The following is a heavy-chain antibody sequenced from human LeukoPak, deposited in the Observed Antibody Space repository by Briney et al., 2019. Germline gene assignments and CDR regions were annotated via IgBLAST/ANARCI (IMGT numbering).Heavy chain of an antibody. J-gene: IGHJ4*02. D-gene: IGHD3-22*01. CDR2: IRYDGSEK. V-gene: IGHV3-30*02. Sequence: QSGGSLRLSCAASGFTFSHYGMHWVRQAPGKGLEWVAFIRYDGSEKYYADSVKGRFTISRDNSKNTVYLQTNSLRAEDTAVYYCATLPYYYDSSGSYYFDYWGQGTLVTVSS. CDR3: ATLPYYYDSSGSYYFDY. CDR1: GFTFSHYG.